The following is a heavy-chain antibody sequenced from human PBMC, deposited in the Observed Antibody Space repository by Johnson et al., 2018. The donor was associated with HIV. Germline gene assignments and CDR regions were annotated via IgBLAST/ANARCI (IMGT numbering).Heavy chain of an antibody. J-gene: IGHJ3*02. V-gene: IGHV3-30-3*01. Sequence: QVQLVESGGGVVQPGRSLRLSCAASGFTFSSYAMHWVRQAPGKGLEWVAVISYDGSNKYYADSVKGRFTISRDTSKNTLYLQMNSLRAEDTAVYYCAKDVDSSRWWRAFDMWGQGTMVSVSS. CDR2: ISYDGSNK. D-gene: IGHD6-13*01. CDR3: AKDVDSSRWWRAFDM. CDR1: GFTFSSYA.